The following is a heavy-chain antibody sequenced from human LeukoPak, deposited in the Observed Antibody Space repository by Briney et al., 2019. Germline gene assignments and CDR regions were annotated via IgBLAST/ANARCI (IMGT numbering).Heavy chain of an antibody. J-gene: IGHJ4*02. Sequence: SETLSLTCAVYGGSFSGYYWSWIRQPPGKGLEWIGEINHSGSTNYNPSLKSRVTISVGTSKNQFSLKLSSVTAADTAVYYCARPAAAEGPYFDYWGQGTLVTVSS. D-gene: IGHD6-13*01. CDR1: GGSFSGYY. CDR3: ARPAAAEGPYFDY. V-gene: IGHV4-34*01. CDR2: INHSGST.